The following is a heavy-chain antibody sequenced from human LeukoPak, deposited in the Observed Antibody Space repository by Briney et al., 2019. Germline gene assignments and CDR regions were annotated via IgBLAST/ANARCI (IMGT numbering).Heavy chain of an antibody. CDR2: IYYSGST. J-gene: IGHJ4*02. CDR1: GGSISSGDYY. V-gene: IGHV4-30-4*08. CDR3: ARHYDFWSGYFDY. D-gene: IGHD3-3*01. Sequence: PSETLSLTCTVSGGSISSGDYYWSWIRQPPGKGLEWIGYIYYSGSTYYNPSLKSRVTISVDTSKSQFSLKLSSVTAADTAVYYCARHYDFWSGYFDYWGQGTLVTVSS.